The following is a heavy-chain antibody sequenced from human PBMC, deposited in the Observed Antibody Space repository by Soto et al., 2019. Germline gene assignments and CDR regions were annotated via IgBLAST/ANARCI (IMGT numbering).Heavy chain of an antibody. CDR1: GFTFSSYG. Sequence: VQLVESGGGVVQPGRSLRLSCAASGFTFSSYGMHWVRQAPGKGLEWVAVISYDGSNKYYADSVKGRFTISRDNSKTTLYLQMNSQRAEDPVVYYYAKDVAMVRGVIISYLGLDYWGQGTLVTVSS. D-gene: IGHD3-10*01. CDR2: ISYDGSNK. V-gene: IGHV3-30*18. CDR3: AKDVAMVRGVIISYLGLDY. J-gene: IGHJ4*02.